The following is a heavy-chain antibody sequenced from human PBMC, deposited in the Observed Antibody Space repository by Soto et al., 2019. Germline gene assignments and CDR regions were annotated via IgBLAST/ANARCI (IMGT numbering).Heavy chain of an antibody. V-gene: IGHV4-34*01. D-gene: IGHD1-1*01. CDR3: ARVERGTATTVVDALDI. CDR2: ISHSGRI. J-gene: IGHJ3*02. CDR1: GGSVSSGSYY. Sequence: PSETLSLTCAVYGGSVSSGSYYWSWIRQPPGKGLEWIAEISHSGRIHFNPSLKSRVTISVDTSKNQFSLKMSSVTAADTALYYCARVERGTATTVVDALDIWGQGTMVT.